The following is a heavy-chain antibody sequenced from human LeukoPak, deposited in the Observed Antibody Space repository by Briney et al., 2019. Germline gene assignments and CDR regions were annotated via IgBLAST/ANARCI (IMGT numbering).Heavy chain of an antibody. CDR1: GFTFNRYA. CDR3: ARLGYCSSTSCPKDGDWFDP. CDR2: IRYDGSDK. V-gene: IGHV3-30*02. Sequence: GGSLRLSCAASGFTFNRYAMHWVRQAPGKGLEWVAFIRYDGSDKYYADSVKGRFTISRDNSKNTLYLQMNSLRAEDTAVYYCARLGYCSSTSCPKDGDWFDPWGQGTLVTVSS. J-gene: IGHJ5*02. D-gene: IGHD2-2*01.